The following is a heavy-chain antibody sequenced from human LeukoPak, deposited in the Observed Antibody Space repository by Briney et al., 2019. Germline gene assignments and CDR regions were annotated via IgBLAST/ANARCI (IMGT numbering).Heavy chain of an antibody. Sequence: SVKVSCKTSAFTFATSAMQWVRQARGQHLELIGWIVLGNDKANYAQNFQERVTITRDLSTRTVYMELSSLRSEDTAVYYCAADDQQLMLWGQGTLVTVSS. J-gene: IGHJ4*02. CDR1: AFTFATSA. CDR2: IVLGNDKA. D-gene: IGHD2-2*01. CDR3: AADDQQLML. V-gene: IGHV1-58*02.